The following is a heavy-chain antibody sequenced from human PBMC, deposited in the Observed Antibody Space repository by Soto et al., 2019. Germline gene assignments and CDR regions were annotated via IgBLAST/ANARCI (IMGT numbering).Heavy chain of an antibody. J-gene: IGHJ4*02. D-gene: IGHD6-13*01. CDR1: GFSLSTTGVG. V-gene: IGHV2-5*01. CDR2: IYWHDDK. Sequence: SVPTLVNPTQTLTLTCTFSGFSLSTTGVGVGWIRQPPGKALEWLALIYWHDDKRYSPSLKSRLTITKDTSKNQVVLTMANVDPVDTATYYCAHRGGAAVGLYYFDYWGPGTLVTVSS. CDR3: AHRGGAAVGLYYFDY.